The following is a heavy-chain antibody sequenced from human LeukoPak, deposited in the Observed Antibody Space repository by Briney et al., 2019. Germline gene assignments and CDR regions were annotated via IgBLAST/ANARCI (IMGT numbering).Heavy chain of an antibody. CDR2: ISWNSGSI. V-gene: IGHV3-9*01. CDR3: AREGRSGSIAAAEN. D-gene: IGHD6-13*01. Sequence: GRSLRLSCAASGFTFDDYAMHWVRQAPGKGLEWVSGISWNSGSIGYADSVKGRFTISRDNAKNTLYLQMNSLRAEDTAVYYCAREGRSGSIAAAENWGQGTLVTVSS. J-gene: IGHJ4*02. CDR1: GFTFDDYA.